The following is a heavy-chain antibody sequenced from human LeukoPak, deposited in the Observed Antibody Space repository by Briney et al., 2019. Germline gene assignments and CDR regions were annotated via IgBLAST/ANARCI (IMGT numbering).Heavy chain of an antibody. D-gene: IGHD1-26*01. CDR3: ARVSGDLGGLDP. V-gene: IGHV1-2*02. J-gene: IGHJ5*02. CDR1: GYTFTDYY. Sequence: ASVKVSCKASGYTFTDYYMHWVRQAPGQGLEWMGWINPNSGGTNYTQKFQGRVTMTRDTSISTAYMELSRLRSDDTAVYYCARVSGDLGGLDPWGQGTLVTVSS. CDR2: INPNSGGT.